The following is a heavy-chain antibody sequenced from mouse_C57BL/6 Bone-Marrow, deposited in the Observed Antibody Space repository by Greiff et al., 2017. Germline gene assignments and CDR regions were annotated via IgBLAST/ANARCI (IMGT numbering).Heavy chain of an antibody. D-gene: IGHD2-3*01. CDR3: ARDGYYFDY. J-gene: IGHJ2*01. CDR1: GYTFTDYN. V-gene: IGHV1-22*01. CDR2: INPNNGGT. Sequence: EVQLQQSGPELVQPGASVKMSCKASGYTFTDYNMHWVKQSPGKSLEWIGYINPNNGGTSYNQKFKGKATLTVNKSSNTAYMELRSLTSEDSAVYYCARDGYYFDYWGKGTTLTVSS.